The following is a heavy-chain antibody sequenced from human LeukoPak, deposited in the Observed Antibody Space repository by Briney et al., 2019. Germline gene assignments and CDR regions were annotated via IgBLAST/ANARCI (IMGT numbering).Heavy chain of an antibody. Sequence: GGSLRLSCAASGFTFSSYSMNWVRQAPGKGLEWVSSISSSSSYIYYADSVKGRFTISRDNAKNSLYLQMNSLRAEDTAVYYCARDRGEGGGYYYPYYFDYWGQGTLVTVSS. V-gene: IGHV3-21*01. D-gene: IGHD3-22*01. CDR2: ISSSSSYI. CDR3: ARDRGEGGGYYYPYYFDY. CDR1: GFTFSSYS. J-gene: IGHJ4*02.